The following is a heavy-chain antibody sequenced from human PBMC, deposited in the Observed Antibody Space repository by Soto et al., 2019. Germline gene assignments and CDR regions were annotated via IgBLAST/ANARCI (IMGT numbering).Heavy chain of an antibody. J-gene: IGHJ4*02. V-gene: IGHV3-21*01. Sequence: EVQLVESGGGLVKPGGSLRLSCAASGFTFSSYSMNWVRQAPGKGLEWVSSISSSSSYIYYADSLKGRFTISRDNAKNSLYLQMNSLRDEDTAVYGYGPHYWGQGTLVTVSS. CDR1: GFTFSSYS. D-gene: IGHD5-18*01. CDR2: ISSSSSYI. CDR3: GPHY.